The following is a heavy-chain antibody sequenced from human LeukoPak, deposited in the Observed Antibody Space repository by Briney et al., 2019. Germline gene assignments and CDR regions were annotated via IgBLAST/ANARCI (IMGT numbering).Heavy chain of an antibody. Sequence: SETLSLTCTVSGGSISSYYWSWIRQPPGKGLEWIGYIYYSGSTTYSPSLKSRVTISVDTSKNQFSLKLNSVTAADTAVYYCARGESGYSYGPPWYWGQGTLVTVSS. CDR1: GGSISSYY. V-gene: IGHV4-59*01. CDR2: IYYSGST. CDR3: ARGESGYSYGPPWY. J-gene: IGHJ4*02. D-gene: IGHD5-18*01.